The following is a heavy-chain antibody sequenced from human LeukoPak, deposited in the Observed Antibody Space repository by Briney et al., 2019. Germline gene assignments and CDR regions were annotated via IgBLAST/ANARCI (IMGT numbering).Heavy chain of an antibody. CDR3: AREWIFGVVIDY. CDR1: GFTFSSYS. D-gene: IGHD3-3*01. CDR2: ISSSSSYI. J-gene: IGHJ4*02. Sequence: GGSLRLSCAASGFTFSSYSMNWVRQAPRKGLEWVSSISSSSSYIYYADSVKGRFTISRDNAKNSLYLQMNSLRAEDTAVYYCAREWIFGVVIDYWGQGTLVTVSS. V-gene: IGHV3-21*01.